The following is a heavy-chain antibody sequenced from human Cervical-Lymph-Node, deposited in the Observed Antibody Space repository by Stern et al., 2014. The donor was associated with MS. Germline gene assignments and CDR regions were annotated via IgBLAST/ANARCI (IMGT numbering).Heavy chain of an antibody. J-gene: IGHJ4*02. CDR1: GHPLSELA. CDR3: ATDRGVK. V-gene: IGHV1-24*01. CDR2: FDPEDGET. D-gene: IGHD3-10*01. Sequence: VHLVESRAEVKKPGASVTVSCNVSGHPLSELAIHWLRQLPTSGLEWLGQFDPEDGETVYAQRLQGRLTMTEDTTTGTAYMTLTALTSDDTAVYYCATDRGVKWGPGTLVAVSS.